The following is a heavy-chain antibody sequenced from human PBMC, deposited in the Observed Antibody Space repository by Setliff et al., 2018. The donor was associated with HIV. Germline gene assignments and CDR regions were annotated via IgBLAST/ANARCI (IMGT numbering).Heavy chain of an antibody. V-gene: IGHV4-39*02. CDR1: GGSIRSSSSY. CDR2: IYYSGNSGA. D-gene: IGHD4-4*01. CDR3: AREIRAGNYPPYNYYFYMDV. Sequence: PSETLSLTCTVSGGSIRSSSSYWGWIRQPPGKGLEWIGIIYYSGNSGAVTYADSVKGRFTISRDNAKNSLYLQMSSLRAEDTAVYYCAREIRAGNYPPYNYYFYMDVWGKGTTVTVSS. J-gene: IGHJ6*03.